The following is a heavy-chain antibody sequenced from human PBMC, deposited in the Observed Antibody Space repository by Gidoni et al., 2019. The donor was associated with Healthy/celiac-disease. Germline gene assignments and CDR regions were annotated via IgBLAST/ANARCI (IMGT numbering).Heavy chain of an antibody. CDR2: ISDAGSNK. J-gene: IGHJ4*02. Sequence: QVQLVESGGGVVQPGRSLRLACAASGCTFCSYAMHWVRQAPGKGLEWVAVISDAGSNKYYADSVKGRFTISRDNSKNTLYLQMNSLRAEDTAVYYCAREPVVYYFDYWGQGTLVTVSS. V-gene: IGHV3-30-3*01. CDR3: AREPVVYYFDY. CDR1: GCTFCSYA. D-gene: IGHD3-22*01.